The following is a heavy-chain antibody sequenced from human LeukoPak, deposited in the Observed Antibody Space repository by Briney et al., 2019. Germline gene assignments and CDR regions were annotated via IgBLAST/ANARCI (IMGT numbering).Heavy chain of an antibody. CDR1: GFTLGGYY. V-gene: IGHV3-11*01. J-gene: IGHJ6*02. CDR2: ISNSGSTI. Sequence: PGGSLRLSCTASGFTLGGYYMNWIRQAPGKGPEWVSYISNSGSTIYYADYVKGRFTVSRDNTKNSLYLQMNSLRAEDTAVYFCARDKSHGGMDVWGRGTTVTVSS. CDR3: ARDKSHGGMDV.